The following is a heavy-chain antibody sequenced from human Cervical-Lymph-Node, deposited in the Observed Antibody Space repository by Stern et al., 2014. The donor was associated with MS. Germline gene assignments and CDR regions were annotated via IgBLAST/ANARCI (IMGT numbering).Heavy chain of an antibody. V-gene: IGHV1-69*09. CDR2: IIPMLGLP. CDR1: GGTFSSSYA. D-gene: IGHD2-15*01. Sequence: VQLVESGAEVKKPGSSVNVSCKASGGTFSSSYAIPWMRQAPGQGLEWMGRIIPMLGLPNYAQKFQGRVTITADTSTSTAYMELSSLRSEDTAVYYCARGVVTNRAAATLHNLFEPWGQGTLVTVSS. CDR3: ARGVVTNRAAATLHNLFEP. J-gene: IGHJ5*02.